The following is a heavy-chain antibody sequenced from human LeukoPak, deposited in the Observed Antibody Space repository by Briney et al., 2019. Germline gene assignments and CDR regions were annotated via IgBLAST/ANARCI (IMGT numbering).Heavy chain of an antibody. Sequence: SETLSLTCTVSGGSISIYYWSWIRQPPGKGLEWIGYIYYSGSTNYNPSLKSRVTISVDTSKNQFSLKLSSVTAADTAVYYCASLGYCSSTSCLALDYWGQGTLVTVSS. V-gene: IGHV4-59*01. CDR1: GGSISIYY. CDR2: IYYSGST. CDR3: ASLGYCSSTSCLALDY. J-gene: IGHJ4*02. D-gene: IGHD2-2*01.